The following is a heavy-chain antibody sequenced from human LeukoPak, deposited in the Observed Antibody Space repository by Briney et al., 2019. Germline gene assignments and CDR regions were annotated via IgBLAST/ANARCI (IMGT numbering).Heavy chain of an antibody. V-gene: IGHV3-23*01. J-gene: IGHJ4*02. D-gene: IGHD1-26*01. Sequence: GGSLRLSCAASGFTFSNHAMTWVRQAPGEGLEGVSVISGDGSATYYADSVKGRFTISRDNSKNTLYLQMDSLRAGDTAVYYCAKDNSYSGSVYWGQGTLVTVSS. CDR3: AKDNSYSGSVY. CDR2: ISGDGSAT. CDR1: GFTFSNHA.